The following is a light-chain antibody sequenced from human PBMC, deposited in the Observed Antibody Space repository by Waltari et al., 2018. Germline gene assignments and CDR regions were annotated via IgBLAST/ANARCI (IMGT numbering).Light chain of an antibody. J-gene: IGKJ1*01. CDR2: HAS. Sequence: EIVLTQSPDTLSFSPGESATLTCRASQSISKYLAWYQQKPGQAPRLLLYHASIRSTGIPDRFSGGGFGTDFSLSISRLEPEDFAVYYCQHYVSLPATFGQGTKLEIK. CDR3: QHYVSLPAT. V-gene: IGKV3-20*01. CDR1: QSISKY.